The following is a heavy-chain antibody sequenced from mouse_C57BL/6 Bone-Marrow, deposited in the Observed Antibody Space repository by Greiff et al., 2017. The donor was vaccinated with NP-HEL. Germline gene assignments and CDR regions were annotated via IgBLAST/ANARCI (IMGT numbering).Heavy chain of an antibody. CDR2: IDPENGDT. CDR1: GFNITDDY. CDR3: TRGGSSHYAMDY. J-gene: IGHJ4*01. D-gene: IGHD1-1*01. V-gene: IGHV14-4*01. Sequence: VQLQQSGAELVRPGASVKLSCTVSGFNITDDYMHWVKPRPAQGLEWIGWIDPENGDTEYASKFQGKATLTADTSSNTAYLQLSSLTYEDTAVYYCTRGGSSHYAMDYGGQGTSATVSA.